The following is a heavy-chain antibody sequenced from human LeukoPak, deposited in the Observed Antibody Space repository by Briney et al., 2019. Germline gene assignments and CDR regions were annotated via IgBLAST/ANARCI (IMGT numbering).Heavy chain of an antibody. CDR2: ISYDGSNK. J-gene: IGHJ4*02. CDR3: ARRAGAYSHPYDY. D-gene: IGHD4/OR15-4a*01. V-gene: IGHV3-30*14. CDR1: GFTFSSYD. Sequence: GGALRLSCAASGFTFSSYDMTWVRQAPGKGLEWVAVISYDGSNKYYADSVKGRFTISRDNSKNTLYLQMNSLRAEDTAVYYCARRAGAYSHPYDYWGQGTLVTVSS.